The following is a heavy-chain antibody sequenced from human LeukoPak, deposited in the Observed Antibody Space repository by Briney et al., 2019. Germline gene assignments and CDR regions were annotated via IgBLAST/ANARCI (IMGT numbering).Heavy chain of an antibody. CDR3: ARGVNYYGSERPLTYGMDV. Sequence: QPGGSLRLSCAASGFTFSRYWMHWVRQAPGKGLMWVSRISPDGSTTLYADSVKGRFTISRDNAKNTLYLQMNSLRAEDTAVYYCARGVNYYGSERPLTYGMDVWGQGTTVTVSS. V-gene: IGHV3-74*03. CDR1: GFTFSRYW. J-gene: IGHJ6*02. D-gene: IGHD3-10*01. CDR2: ISPDGSTT.